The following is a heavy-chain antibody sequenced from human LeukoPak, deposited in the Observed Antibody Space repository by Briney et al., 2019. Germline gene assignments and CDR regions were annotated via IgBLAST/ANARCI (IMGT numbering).Heavy chain of an antibody. D-gene: IGHD6-13*01. CDR1: GGSISSGGYS. V-gene: IGHV4-30-4*07. CDR2: IYYSGST. J-gene: IGHJ5*02. Sequence: KPSETLSLTCAVSGGSISSGGYSWSWIRQPPGKGLEWIGYIYYSGSTYYNPSLKSRVTISVDTSKNQFSLKLSSVTAADTAVYYCARDHGEAAAGTLSWFDPWGQGTLVTVSS. CDR3: ARDHGEAAAGTLSWFDP.